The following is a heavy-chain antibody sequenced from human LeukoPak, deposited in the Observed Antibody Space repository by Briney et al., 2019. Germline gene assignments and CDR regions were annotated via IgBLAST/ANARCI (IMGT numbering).Heavy chain of an antibody. CDR1: GGSISSGSYY. CDR2: IYTSGST. CDR3: ASDSSSGQFDAFDI. Sequence: PSETLSLTCTVSGGSISSGSYYWSWIRQPAGKGLEWIGRIYTSGSTNYNPSLKSRVTISVDTSKNQFSLKLSSVTAADTAVYYCASDSSSGQFDAFDIWGQGTMVTVSS. V-gene: IGHV4-61*02. J-gene: IGHJ3*02. D-gene: IGHD6-13*01.